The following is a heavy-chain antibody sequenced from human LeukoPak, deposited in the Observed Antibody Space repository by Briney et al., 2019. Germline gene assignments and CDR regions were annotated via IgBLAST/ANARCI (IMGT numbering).Heavy chain of an antibody. Sequence: SVKVSCKASGGTFSSYAISWVRQAPGQGLEWMGRIIPIFGTANYAQKFQSRVTITTDESTSTAYMELSSLRSEDTAVYYCARDSLDYYDSSGPRDHYWGQGTLVTVSS. V-gene: IGHV1-69*05. D-gene: IGHD3-22*01. CDR1: GGTFSSYA. J-gene: IGHJ4*02. CDR2: IIPIFGTA. CDR3: ARDSLDYYDSSGPRDHY.